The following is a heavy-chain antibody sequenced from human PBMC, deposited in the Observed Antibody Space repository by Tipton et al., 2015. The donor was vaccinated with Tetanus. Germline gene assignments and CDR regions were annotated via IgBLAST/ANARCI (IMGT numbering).Heavy chain of an antibody. CDR2: IHYSGST. Sequence: TLSLTCTVSGGSISSSSYYWGWIRQPPGKGLEWIGSIHYSGSTYYNPSLKSRVTISVDTSKNQFSLKLSSVTAADTAVYYCARLYSSGWYSIDYWGQGTLVTVSS. D-gene: IGHD6-19*01. V-gene: IGHV4-39*01. J-gene: IGHJ4*02. CDR3: ARLYSSGWYSIDY. CDR1: GGSISSSSYY.